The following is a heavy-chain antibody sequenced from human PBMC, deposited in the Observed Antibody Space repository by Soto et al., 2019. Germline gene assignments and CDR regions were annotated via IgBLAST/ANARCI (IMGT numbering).Heavy chain of an antibody. V-gene: IGHV3-23*01. CDR3: ARDMYQLLYLDY. D-gene: IGHD2-2*01. J-gene: IGHJ4*02. CDR2: ISGSGGST. CDR1: GFTFSSYA. Sequence: LRLSFAASGFTFSSYAMSWVRQAPGKGLEWVSAISGSGGSTYYADSVKGRFTISRDNSKNTLYLQMNTLRTEDTAVYYCARDMYQLLYLDYWGQGTLVTVSS.